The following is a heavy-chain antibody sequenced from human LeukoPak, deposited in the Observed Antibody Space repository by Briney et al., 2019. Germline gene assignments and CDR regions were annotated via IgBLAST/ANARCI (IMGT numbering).Heavy chain of an antibody. CDR3: ARLIVAAPDWFDP. V-gene: IGHV4-39*01. CDR1: GGSISSSSYY. J-gene: IGHJ5*02. Sequence: SETLSLTCTVPGGSISSSSYYWGWIRQPPGKGLEWIGSSYYSGSTYYNPSLKSRVTISVDTSKNQFPLKLSSVTAADTAVYYCARLIVAAPDWFDPWGQGTLVTVSS. D-gene: IGHD2-15*01. CDR2: SYYSGST.